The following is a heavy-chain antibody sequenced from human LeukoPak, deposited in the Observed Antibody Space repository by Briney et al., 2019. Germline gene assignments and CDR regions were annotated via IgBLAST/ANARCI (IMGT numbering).Heavy chain of an antibody. Sequence: ASVKVSCEASGYTFTGYYMHWVRQAPGQGLEWMGWINPNSGGTNYAQKFQGRVTMTRDTSISTAYMELSRLRSDDTAVYYCARESGYSYGYVGYWGQGTLVTVSS. CDR1: GYTFTGYY. J-gene: IGHJ4*02. CDR2: INPNSGGT. CDR3: ARESGYSYGYVGY. D-gene: IGHD5-18*01. V-gene: IGHV1-2*02.